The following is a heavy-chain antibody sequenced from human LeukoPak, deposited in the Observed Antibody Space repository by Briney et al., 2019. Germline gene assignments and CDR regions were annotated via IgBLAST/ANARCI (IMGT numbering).Heavy chain of an antibody. V-gene: IGHV3-23*01. CDR1: GFTFSSYA. CDR3: AKGDTYYYDSSGRIFDY. CDR2: ISGSGGST. J-gene: IGHJ4*02. Sequence: PGGSLRLSCAASGFTFSSYAMSWVRQAPGKGLEWVSAISGSGGSTYYADSVKGRFTISRDNSKNTLYLQMNSLRAEDTAVYYCAKGDTYYYDSSGRIFDYWGQGTLVTVSS. D-gene: IGHD3-22*01.